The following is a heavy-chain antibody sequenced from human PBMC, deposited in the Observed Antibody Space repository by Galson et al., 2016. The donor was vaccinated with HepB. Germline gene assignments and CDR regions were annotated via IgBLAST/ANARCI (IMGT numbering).Heavy chain of an antibody. CDR1: GFTFDDYA. CDR3: AKDYSSSWHNWFDP. Sequence: SLRLSCAASGFTFDDYAMHWVRQAPGKGLEWVSGISWNSDSIGYADSVKGRFTISRDNAKNSPYLQMNSLRAEDTALYYCAKDYSSSWHNWFDPWGQGTLVTVSS. J-gene: IGHJ5*02. V-gene: IGHV3-9*01. D-gene: IGHD6-13*01. CDR2: ISWNSDSI.